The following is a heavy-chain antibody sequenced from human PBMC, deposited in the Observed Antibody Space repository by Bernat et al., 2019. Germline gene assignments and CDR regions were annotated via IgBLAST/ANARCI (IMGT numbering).Heavy chain of an antibody. CDR2: INPSGGST. V-gene: IGHV1-46*01. D-gene: IGHD4-17*01. J-gene: IGHJ1*01. Sequence: QVQLVQSGAEVKKPGASVKVSCKASGYTFTSYYMHWVRQAPGQGLEWMGIINPSGGSTSYAQKFQGRVTMTRDTSTSTVYMELSSLRSEDTAVYYCARGESRTYHGDPEYFQHWGQGTLVTVSS. CDR1: GYTFTSYY. CDR3: ARGESRTYHGDPEYFQH.